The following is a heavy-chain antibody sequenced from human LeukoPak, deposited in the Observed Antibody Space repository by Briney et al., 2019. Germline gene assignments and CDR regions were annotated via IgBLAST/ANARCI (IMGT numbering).Heavy chain of an antibody. D-gene: IGHD2-2*02. CDR3: ARDRIVVVPAAIPRYYYYGMDV. CDR1: GFTFSSYA. J-gene: IGHJ6*02. Sequence: GGSLRLSCAASGFTFSSYAMHWVRQAPGKGLEWVAVISYDGSNKYYADSVKGRFTISRDNSKNTLYLQMNSLRAEDTAVYYCARDRIVVVPAAIPRYYYYGMDVWGQGTTVTVSS. CDR2: ISYDGSNK. V-gene: IGHV3-30*04.